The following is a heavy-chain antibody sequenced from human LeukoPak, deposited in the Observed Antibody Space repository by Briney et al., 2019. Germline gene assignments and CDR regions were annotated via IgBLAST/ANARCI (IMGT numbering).Heavy chain of an antibody. CDR1: GFTFSSYG. CDR3: ARDPRPHVLAAGWFWFDP. CDR2: IWYDGSNK. D-gene: IGHD6-13*01. Sequence: PGGSLGLSCAASGFTFSSYGMHWVRQAPGKGLEWVAVIWYDGSNKYYADSVKGRFTISRDNSKNTLYLQMNSLRAEDTAVYYCARDPRPHVLAAGWFWFDPWGQGTLVTVSS. V-gene: IGHV3-33*01. J-gene: IGHJ5*02.